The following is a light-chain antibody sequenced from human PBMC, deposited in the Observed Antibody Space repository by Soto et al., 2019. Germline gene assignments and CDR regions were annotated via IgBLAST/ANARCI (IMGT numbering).Light chain of an antibody. V-gene: IGKV1-6*01. CDR2: GAS. J-gene: IGKJ1*01. CDR3: LQHNNYPWT. Sequence: AIQMTQSPSYLSASVGDRVTITCRASQAIRNDLGWYQQKPGNAPKLLIYGASSLHDGVPSRFSGSGSGTDFTLTISSLQTEDFATYYCLQHNNYPWTFGQGTKVEVK. CDR1: QAIRND.